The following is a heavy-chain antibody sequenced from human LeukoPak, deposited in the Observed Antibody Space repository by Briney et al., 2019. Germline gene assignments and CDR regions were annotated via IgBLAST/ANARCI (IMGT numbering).Heavy chain of an antibody. V-gene: IGHV5-51*01. J-gene: IGHJ4*02. Sequence: GESLQISCQGSGYSFTSYWIGWVRQIPGKGLEWMGIIYPGDSDTRYSPSFQGQVTISADKSISTAYLQWSSLKASDTAMYYCARSSYGDYGNFDYWGQGTLVTVSS. D-gene: IGHD4-17*01. CDR3: ARSSYGDYGNFDY. CDR2: IYPGDSDT. CDR1: GYSFTSYW.